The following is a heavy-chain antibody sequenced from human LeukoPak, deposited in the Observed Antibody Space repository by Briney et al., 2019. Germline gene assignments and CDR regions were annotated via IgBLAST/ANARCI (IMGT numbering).Heavy chain of an antibody. V-gene: IGHV3-66*01. J-gene: IGHJ6*04. CDR2: IYSGGNT. CDR1: GFTLNSIY. D-gene: IGHD3-10*02. CDR3: AELGITMIGGV. Sequence: GGSLRLSCAASGFTLNSIYMSWVRQAPGKGLEWLSVIYSGGNTYYADSVTGRFTISRDNAKNSLYLQMNSLRAEDTAVYYCAELGITMIGGVWGKGTALTISS.